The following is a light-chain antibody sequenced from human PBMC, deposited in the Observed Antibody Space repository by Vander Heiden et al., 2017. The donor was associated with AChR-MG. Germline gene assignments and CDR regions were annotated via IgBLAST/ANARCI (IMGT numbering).Light chain of an antibody. CDR3: QQCSSWPPLT. CDR1: QSVHSY. V-gene: IGKV3-11*01. CDR2: DAS. Sequence: EVVLTQSPATLSVSPGERAILSCRASQSVHSYLAWYQQKPGQAPRLLIFDASNRATGTPARFSGSGSGTDFTLTISSLEPEDAAVYYCQQCSSWPPLTFGAGTKVEIK. J-gene: IGKJ4*01.